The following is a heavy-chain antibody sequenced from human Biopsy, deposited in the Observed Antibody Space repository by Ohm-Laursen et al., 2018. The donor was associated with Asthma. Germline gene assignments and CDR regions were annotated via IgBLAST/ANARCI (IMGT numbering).Heavy chain of an antibody. J-gene: IGHJ4*02. V-gene: IGHV1-69*01. CDR2: IIPIFGTT. CDR1: GGTFNYA. Sequence: SSVKVSCKASGGTFNYAITWVRQAPGQGLEWMGGIIPIFGTTNYAQKFKGRVTITADESSSTAYMELSSLRSEDTAVCYCASETGHSYGSGSEYYFDYWGLGTLVTVSS. CDR3: ASETGHSYGSGSEYYFDY. D-gene: IGHD3-10*01.